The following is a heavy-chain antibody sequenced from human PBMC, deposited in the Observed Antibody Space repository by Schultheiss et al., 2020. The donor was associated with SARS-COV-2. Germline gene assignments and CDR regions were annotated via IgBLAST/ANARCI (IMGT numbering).Heavy chain of an antibody. CDR2: ISWNSGSI. Sequence: GGSLRLSCAASGFTFDDYAMHWVRQAPGKGLEWVSGISWNSGSIGYADSVKGRFTISRDNAKNSLYLQMNSLRAEDTALYYCATLTFGVYWGQGTLVTVSS. D-gene: IGHD2/OR15-2a*01. J-gene: IGHJ4*02. CDR3: ATLTFGVY. CDR1: GFTFDDYA. V-gene: IGHV3-9*01.